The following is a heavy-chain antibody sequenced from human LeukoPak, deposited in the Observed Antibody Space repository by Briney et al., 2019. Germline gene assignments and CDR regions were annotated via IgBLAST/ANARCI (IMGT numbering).Heavy chain of an antibody. J-gene: IGHJ3*02. D-gene: IGHD6-19*01. Sequence: ASVKVSCKASGYTFTSYYMHWVRQAPGQGLEWMGIINPSGGSTSYAQKFQGRVTMTRGTSTSTVYMELSSLRSEDTAVYYCARDDIAVAGPDAFDIWGQGTMVTVSS. CDR3: ARDDIAVAGPDAFDI. V-gene: IGHV1-46*01. CDR1: GYTFTSYY. CDR2: INPSGGST.